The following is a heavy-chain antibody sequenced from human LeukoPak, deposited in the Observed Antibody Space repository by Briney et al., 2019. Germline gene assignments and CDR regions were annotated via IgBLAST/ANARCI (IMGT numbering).Heavy chain of an antibody. J-gene: IGHJ5*02. Sequence: GESLKISCKGSGYSFTSYWIGWVRQMPGKGLEWMGIIYPGDSDTRYSPSFQGQVTISADKSISTAYLQWSSLKASDTAMYYCARHHITMIGTGGFDPWGQGTLVTVSS. D-gene: IGHD3-22*01. CDR1: GYSFTSYW. V-gene: IGHV5-51*01. CDR3: ARHHITMIGTGGFDP. CDR2: IYPGDSDT.